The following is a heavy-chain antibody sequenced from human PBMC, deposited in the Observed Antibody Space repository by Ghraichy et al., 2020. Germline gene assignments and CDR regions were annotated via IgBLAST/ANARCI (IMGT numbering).Heavy chain of an antibody. V-gene: IGHV3-23*01. CDR2: FSGSGRRT. J-gene: IGHJ4*02. D-gene: IGHD2-2*01. Sequence: GESLNISCAASGFTFNSYAMNWVRQAPGRGLEWVSAFSGSGRRTYYAGSVRGRFTISRDNSKNTLFLQINSLRAEDTAKYYCAKDRGLPDQGGGFDYWGQGTLFTVSS. CDR1: GFTFNSYA. CDR3: AKDRGLPDQGGGFDY.